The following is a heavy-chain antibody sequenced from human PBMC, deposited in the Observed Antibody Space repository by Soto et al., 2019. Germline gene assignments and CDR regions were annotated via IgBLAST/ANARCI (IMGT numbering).Heavy chain of an antibody. CDR3: ARDYSGYSLFDS. V-gene: IGHV4-39*02. CDR1: GGSISSSSYS. Sequence: SETLSLTCTVSGGSISSSSYSWGWIRQPPGRGLEWIGSIYSSGNTYYNPSLKSRVTMSVDTSNNQFSLTLSSVTAADTAVYYCARDYSGYSLFDSWGQGILVTVSS. D-gene: IGHD3-22*01. CDR2: IYSSGNT. J-gene: IGHJ4*02.